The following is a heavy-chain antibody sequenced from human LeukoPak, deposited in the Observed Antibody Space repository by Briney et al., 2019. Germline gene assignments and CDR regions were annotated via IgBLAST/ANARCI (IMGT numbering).Heavy chain of an antibody. CDR3: ARLYGGNSNFDY. CDR2: IYPGDSDT. J-gene: IGHJ4*02. V-gene: IGHV5-51*01. CDR1: GFTFTSYW. Sequence: GGSLRLSCAASGFTFTSYWIGWVRQMPGKGLEWMGIIYPGDSDTRYSPSFQGQVTISADKSISTAYLQWSSLKASDTAMYYCARLYGGNSNFDYWGQGTLVTVSS. D-gene: IGHD4-23*01.